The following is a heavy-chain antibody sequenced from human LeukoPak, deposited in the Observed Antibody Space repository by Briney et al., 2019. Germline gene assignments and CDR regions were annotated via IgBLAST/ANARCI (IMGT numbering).Heavy chain of an antibody. CDR2: IWYDGSNY. CDR1: GFTFGTYT. J-gene: IGHJ4*02. D-gene: IGHD1-26*01. CDR3: ARDGRALLRDFDY. V-gene: IGHV3-33*08. Sequence: PGRSLRLSCAASGFTFGTYTIHWVRQAPGKGLEWVAGIWYDGSNYYYADSVKGRFTISRDNSKNTLYLQMNSLRAEDTGVYYCARDGRALLRDFDYWGQGTLVTVSS.